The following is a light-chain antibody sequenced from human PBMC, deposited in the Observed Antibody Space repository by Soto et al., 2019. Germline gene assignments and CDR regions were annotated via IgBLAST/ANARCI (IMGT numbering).Light chain of an antibody. J-gene: IGKJ1*01. V-gene: IGKV3-20*01. CDR3: HQYGGSPQT. CDR1: QSVSNY. CDR2: GAS. Sequence: EIVLTQSPGTLSLSPGERATLSCRASQSVSNYLAWYQRKPGQAPRLLIYGASSRATGIPDRFSGSGSGTDFTLTISRQEPEDFAVYYCHQYGGSPQTFGQGTKVDIK.